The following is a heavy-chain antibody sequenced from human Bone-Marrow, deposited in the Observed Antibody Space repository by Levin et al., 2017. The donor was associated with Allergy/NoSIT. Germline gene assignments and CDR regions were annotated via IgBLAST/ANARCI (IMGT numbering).Heavy chain of an antibody. CDR1: GFIFSRYW. V-gene: IGHV3-74*01. J-gene: IGHJ6*02. Sequence: GESLKISCAASGFIFSRYWMHWVRQAPGKGLLWVSRINSDGSSTNYADSVKGRFTISRDNAKNTLYLQMNSLRAEDTAIYYCTKDFLLMYADFRRDYGMDVWGQGTTVIVSS. CDR3: TKDFLLMYADFRRDYGMDV. CDR2: INSDGSST. D-gene: IGHD4-17*01.